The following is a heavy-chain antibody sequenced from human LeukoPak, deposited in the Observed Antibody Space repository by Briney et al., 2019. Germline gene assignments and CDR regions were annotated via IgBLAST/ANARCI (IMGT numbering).Heavy chain of an antibody. CDR3: ARGGSGYYGY. D-gene: IGHD3-22*01. CDR2: IYYTGST. Sequence: KPSETLSLTCTVSGASVSSGSFYWSWIRQPPGKGLEWIGYIYYTGSTNYNPSLKSRVSMSLDSSKNQFSLKLSSVTAADTAVYYCARGGSGYYGYWGQGTLVTVSS. V-gene: IGHV4-61*01. CDR1: GASVSSGSFY. J-gene: IGHJ4*02.